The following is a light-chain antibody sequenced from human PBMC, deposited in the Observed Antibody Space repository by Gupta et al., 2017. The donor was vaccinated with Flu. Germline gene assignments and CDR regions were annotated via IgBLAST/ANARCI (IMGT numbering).Light chain of an antibody. CDR2: AAS. V-gene: IGKV1-39*01. CDR1: QSISSY. CDR3: KQSNSTHDS. J-gene: IGKJ2*03. Sequence: DIKLTQSPSSLSASVADSVTITCRASQSISSYLTWYQQKPGKAPKLLIYAASSLKSGVPERFSGSGSGTDFTLTISSLQPEDVATYYCKQSNSTHDSFGQGTKLEIK.